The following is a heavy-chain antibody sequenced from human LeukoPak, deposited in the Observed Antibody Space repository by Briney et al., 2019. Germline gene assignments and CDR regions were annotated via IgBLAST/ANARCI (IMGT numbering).Heavy chain of an antibody. CDR1: GYSISSGYY. Sequence: SETLSLTCTVSGYSISSGYYWGWIRQPPGKGLEWIGSIYHSGSTYYNPSLKSRVTISVDTSKNQFSLKLSSVTAADTAVYYCARDEPQYYGSGSNYGGFDPWGQGTLVTVSS. J-gene: IGHJ5*02. V-gene: IGHV4-38-2*02. CDR2: IYHSGST. D-gene: IGHD3-10*01. CDR3: ARDEPQYYGSGSNYGGFDP.